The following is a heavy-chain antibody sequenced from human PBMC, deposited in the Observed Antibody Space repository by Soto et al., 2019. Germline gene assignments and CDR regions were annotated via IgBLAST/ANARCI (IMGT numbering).Heavy chain of an antibody. V-gene: IGHV4-61*08. J-gene: IGHJ4*02. CDR1: GGPFSRGGYY. CDR3: ARHLVVANRPLFDY. CDR2: IYYSGST. Sequence: SETLSLTCTVSGGPFSRGGYYWSWIRQPPGKGLEWIGYIYYSGSTNYNPSLKSRVTISVDTSKNQFSLKLSSVTAADTAVYYCARHLVVANRPLFDYWGQGTLVTVSS. D-gene: IGHD2-15*01.